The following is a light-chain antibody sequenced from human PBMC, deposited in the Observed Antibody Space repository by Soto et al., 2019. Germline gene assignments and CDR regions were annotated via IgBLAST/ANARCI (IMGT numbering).Light chain of an antibody. J-gene: IGKJ1*01. Sequence: EIVMTQSPATLSVSPGERATLSCRASQSVSSNLAWYQQKPGQAPRLLIYGASTRATGIPARFSGSGSGTEFTLTISSLQSEDFATYYCLQHYTYPRTFGQGTKVDIK. V-gene: IGKV3-15*01. CDR2: GAS. CDR1: QSVSSN. CDR3: LQHYTYPRT.